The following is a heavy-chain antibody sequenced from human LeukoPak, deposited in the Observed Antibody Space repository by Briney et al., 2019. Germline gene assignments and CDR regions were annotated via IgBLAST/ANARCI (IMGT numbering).Heavy chain of an antibody. D-gene: IGHD3-22*01. J-gene: IGHJ6*02. CDR1: GDSISNYY. Sequence: KPSETLSLTYTVSGDSISNYYWSWIRQPPGKGLEWIGYIHYGGSTNYRPSLKSRVTISVDTSKNQFSLKLSSVTAADTAVYYCARGPGYDDNTGYAFQMDVWGQGTTVTVSS. V-gene: IGHV4-59*01. CDR3: ARGPGYDDNTGYAFQMDV. CDR2: IHYGGST.